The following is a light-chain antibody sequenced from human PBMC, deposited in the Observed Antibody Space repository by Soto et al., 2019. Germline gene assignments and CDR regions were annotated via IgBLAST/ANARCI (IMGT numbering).Light chain of an antibody. J-gene: IGKJ1*01. CDR2: HTS. CDR1: QSISDN. CDR3: QQYGSSRT. Sequence: EIVMTQSPATLSVSPGESATLSCRASQSISDNLAWYQQKPGLAPRLLVYHTSTRATGVPARFSGSGSGTDFTLTISRLEPEDFAVYYCQQYGSSRTFGQGTKVDIX. V-gene: IGKV3-15*01.